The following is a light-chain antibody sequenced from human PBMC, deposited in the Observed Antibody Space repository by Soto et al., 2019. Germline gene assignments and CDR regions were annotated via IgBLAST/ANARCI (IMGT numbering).Light chain of an antibody. J-gene: IGLJ1*01. Sequence: QSALTQPRSVSGSPGQSIAISCTGTSSDVGGYNYVSWYQQHPGKAPKVMIFEVNKRPSGVPDRFSGPKSGNTASLTISGLQAEDEADYYCCSYAGRYTYVFGTGTKVTVL. CDR3: CSYAGRYTYV. CDR1: SSDVGGYNY. V-gene: IGLV2-11*01. CDR2: EVN.